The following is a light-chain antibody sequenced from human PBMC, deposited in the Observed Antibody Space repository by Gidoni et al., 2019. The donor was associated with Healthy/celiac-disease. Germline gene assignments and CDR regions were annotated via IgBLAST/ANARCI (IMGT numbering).Light chain of an antibody. CDR2: DVS. CDR3: SSYTSSSTLEV. Sequence: QSALTQPASVSGYPGQSITISCTGTSSDVGGYNYVSWYQQPPGKAPKLMIYDVSNRPSGVSNRFSGSKSGNTASLTISGLQAEDEADYYCSSYTSSSTLEVFGTGTKVXV. V-gene: IGLV2-14*01. J-gene: IGLJ1*01. CDR1: SSDVGGYNY.